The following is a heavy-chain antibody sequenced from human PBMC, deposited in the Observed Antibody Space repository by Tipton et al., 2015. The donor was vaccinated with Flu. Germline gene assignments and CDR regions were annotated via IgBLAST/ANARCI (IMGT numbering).Heavy chain of an antibody. CDR3: ARDNLRSSSAGEYYYYGRDV. CDR2: IYYSGST. V-gene: IGHV4-59*01. Sequence: TLSLTCTVSGGSISSYYWSWIRQPPGKGLEWIGYIYYSGSTNYNPSLKSRVTISVDTSKNQFSLKLSSVTAADTAVYYCARDNLRSSSAGEYYYYGRDVWGQGTTVTVSS. J-gene: IGHJ6*02. CDR1: GGSISSYY. D-gene: IGHD6-6*01.